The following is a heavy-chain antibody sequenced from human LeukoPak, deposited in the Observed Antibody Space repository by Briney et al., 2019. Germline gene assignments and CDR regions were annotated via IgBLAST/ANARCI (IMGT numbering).Heavy chain of an antibody. Sequence: GRSLRLSCAASGFTFSTYVMHWVRQAPGKGLEWVAFIRYDGSNKYYADSVKGRFTISRDNSKNTLYLQMNSLRAEDTAVYYCAKDYCSSTSCYRVLGYWGQGTLVTVSS. D-gene: IGHD2-2*01. CDR3: AKDYCSSTSCYRVLGY. CDR1: GFTFSTYV. CDR2: IRYDGSNK. J-gene: IGHJ4*02. V-gene: IGHV3-30*02.